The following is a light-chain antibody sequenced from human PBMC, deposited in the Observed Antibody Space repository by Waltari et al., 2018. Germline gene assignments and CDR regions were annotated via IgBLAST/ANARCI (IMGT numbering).Light chain of an antibody. Sequence: SYVLTQPPSASVATGETARITCGGDNVGSKSVHWYQQKPGQAPLLVVYDDSARPSGIPDRFSASNSGNTATLTISRVENGDEADYYCQVWDTTSDRVVFGGWTKLTVL. CDR1: NVGSKS. CDR2: DDS. V-gene: IGLV3-21*02. CDR3: QVWDTTSDRVV. J-gene: IGLJ2*01.